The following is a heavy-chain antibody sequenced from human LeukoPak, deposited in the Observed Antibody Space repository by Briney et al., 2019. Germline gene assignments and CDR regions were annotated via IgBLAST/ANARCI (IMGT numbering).Heavy chain of an antibody. CDR1: GGSISSYY. CDR3: ARGRAAAGKLDY. J-gene: IGHJ4*02. Sequence: SETPSLTCTVSGGSISSYYWSWIRQPAGKGLEWIGRIYTSGSNNYNPSLKSRVTMSVDTSKNQFSLKLSSVTAADTAVYYCARGRAAAGKLDYWGQGTLVTVSS. CDR2: IYTSGSN. D-gene: IGHD6-13*01. V-gene: IGHV4-4*07.